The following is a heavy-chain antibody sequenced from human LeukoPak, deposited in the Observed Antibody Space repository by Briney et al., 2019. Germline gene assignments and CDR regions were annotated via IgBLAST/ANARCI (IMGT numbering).Heavy chain of an antibody. Sequence: GGSLRLSCSASGFTFSSYAMSWVRQAPGKGLEWVSAISGSGGSTYYADSVKGRFTISRDNSKNTLYLQMNSLRAEDTAVYYCAKGRYCSSTSCYGFYYYMDVWGKGTTVTISS. V-gene: IGHV3-23*01. CDR2: ISGSGGST. D-gene: IGHD2-2*01. J-gene: IGHJ6*03. CDR3: AKGRYCSSTSCYGFYYYMDV. CDR1: GFTFSSYA.